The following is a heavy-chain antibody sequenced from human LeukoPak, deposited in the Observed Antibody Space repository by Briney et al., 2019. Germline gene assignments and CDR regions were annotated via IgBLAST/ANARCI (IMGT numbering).Heavy chain of an antibody. CDR1: GFTSSSYA. J-gene: IGHJ6*03. D-gene: IGHD2-15*01. V-gene: IGHV3-23*01. CDR3: ARDGRLLNYNMDV. CDR2: ISGSGGST. Sequence: GGSLRLSCAASGFTSSSYAMSWVRQAPGKGLEWVSAISGSGGSTYYADSVKGRFTISRDNSKNTLYLQMNSLRAEDTAVYYCARDGRLLNYNMDVWGKGTTVTVSS.